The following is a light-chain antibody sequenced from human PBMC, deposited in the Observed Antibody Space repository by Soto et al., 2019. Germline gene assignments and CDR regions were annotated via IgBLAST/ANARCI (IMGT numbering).Light chain of an antibody. CDR1: SSDVGAFNY. CDR2: EIN. J-gene: IGLJ1*01. CDR3: SSYAGSNIYV. V-gene: IGLV2-8*01. Sequence: QSVLTQPPSASGSPGQSITISGTGTSSDVGAFNYVSWYQQHPGKAPKLMIFEINKRPSGVPDRFSGSKSGNSASLTVSGLQTEDEADYYCSSYAGSNIYVFGSGTKVTVL.